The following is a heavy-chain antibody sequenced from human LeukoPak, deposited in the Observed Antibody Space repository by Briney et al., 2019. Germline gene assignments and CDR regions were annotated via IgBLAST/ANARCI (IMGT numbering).Heavy chain of an antibody. CDR3: ARTDGKKYQIDY. J-gene: IGHJ4*02. D-gene: IGHD5-24*01. CDR1: GGSISSYY. CDR2: IYYSGST. Sequence: KPSETLSLTCTVSGGSISSYYWSWIRQPPGKGLEWIGYIYYSGSTNYNPSLKSRVTISVDTSKNQFSLKLSSVTAADTAVYYCARTDGKKYQIDYWGQGTLVTVSS. V-gene: IGHV4-59*01.